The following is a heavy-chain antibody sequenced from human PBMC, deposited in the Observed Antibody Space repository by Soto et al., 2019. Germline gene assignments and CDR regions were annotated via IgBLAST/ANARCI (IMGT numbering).Heavy chain of an antibody. CDR1: AFTFSNYA. V-gene: IGHV3-23*01. J-gene: IGHJ3*01. D-gene: IGHD5-12*01. CDR2: ISGSGGST. CDR3: VREDSARDSRGSSDF. Sequence: EVQLLESGGGLVRPGGSLRLSCAASAFTFSNYAMNWVRQAPGKGLEWVSVISGSGGSTSYADSVQGRFTISRDNSKNTLFLQMNRLRAEDTAIYYCVREDSARDSRGSSDFWGRGTMVTVS.